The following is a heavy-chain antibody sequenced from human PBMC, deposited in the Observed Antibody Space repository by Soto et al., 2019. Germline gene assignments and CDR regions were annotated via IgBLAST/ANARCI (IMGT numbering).Heavy chain of an antibody. CDR2: INANSGVT. Sequence: ASVKVSCKASRYTFTDYYVHWVRQSPGQGLEWMGWINANSGVTKFPQKFQGRVIMTRDTSISTVYMELSRLTSDDTAVYYCEREGLKTLELATIYWGQGNQVTVSS. J-gene: IGHJ4*02. V-gene: IGHV1-2*02. D-gene: IGHD5-12*01. CDR3: EREGLKTLELATIY. CDR1: RYTFTDYY.